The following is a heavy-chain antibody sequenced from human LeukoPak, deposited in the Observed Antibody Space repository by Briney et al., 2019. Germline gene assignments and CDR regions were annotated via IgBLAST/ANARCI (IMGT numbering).Heavy chain of an antibody. CDR2: IKQDGSEK. J-gene: IGHJ3*02. CDR3: ASYFAFDI. D-gene: IGHD2/OR15-2a*01. V-gene: IGHV3-7*01. Sequence: GGSLTLSCSASGFTFSRYWMSWVRQAPGKGLEWVANIKQDGSEKYYVDSVKGRFTISRDNAKNSLYLQMNSLRAEDTAVYYCASYFAFDIWGQGTMVTVSS. CDR1: GFTFSRYW.